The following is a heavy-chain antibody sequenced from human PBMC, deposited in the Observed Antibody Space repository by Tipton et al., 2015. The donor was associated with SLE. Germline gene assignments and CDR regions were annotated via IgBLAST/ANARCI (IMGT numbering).Heavy chain of an antibody. J-gene: IGHJ4*02. Sequence: TLSLTCTVSGVSISFYYWSWFRQPAGKGLEWIWRVYSSGSTIYNPSIKSRITLSLDTSKNQFSLRVNSATAADTAVYYCARGGGSYYDYWGQGTLVTVSS. CDR3: ARGGGSYYDY. CDR2: VYSSGST. D-gene: IGHD1-26*01. CDR1: GVSISFYY. V-gene: IGHV4-4*07.